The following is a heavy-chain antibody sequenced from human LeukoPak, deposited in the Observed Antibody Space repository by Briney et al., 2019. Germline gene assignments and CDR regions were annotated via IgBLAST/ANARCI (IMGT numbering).Heavy chain of an antibody. CDR2: VLTCGTA. Sequence: PSETLSLTCSISRGSIRSSSWTWIGQSAGKGLEWIGLVLTCGTAIYNPSLKSRVTMSLDTSKSQFSLNVTSVTAADTAVYYCTRVSYFAFCSGSCSSPPGDALDIWRQGTMVIVSS. CDR3: TRVSYFAFCSGSCSSPPGDALDI. J-gene: IGHJ3*02. CDR1: RGSIRSSS. V-gene: IGHV4-4*07. D-gene: IGHD6-6*01.